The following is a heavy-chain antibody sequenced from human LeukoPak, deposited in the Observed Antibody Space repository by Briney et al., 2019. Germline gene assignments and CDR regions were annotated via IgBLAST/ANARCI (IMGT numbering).Heavy chain of an antibody. V-gene: IGHV4-59*08. D-gene: IGHD5-24*01. CDR1: GGSMSSYY. CDR3: ARGARAGYNLEPFDY. CDR2: IYYSCST. Sequence: SETLSLTCTVSGGSMSSYYWSCIRQPPGKGLEWIGYIYYSCSTKYNPSCKSGFTISVATSKTQFSLKLSSVTAEDTAVYYCARGARAGYNLEPFDYWGQGTLVTVSS. J-gene: IGHJ4*02.